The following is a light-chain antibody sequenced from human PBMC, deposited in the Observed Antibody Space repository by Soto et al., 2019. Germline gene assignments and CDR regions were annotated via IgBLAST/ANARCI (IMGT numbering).Light chain of an antibody. CDR3: SSYAGSSNMI. CDR1: SSDVGGSTY. Sequence: QSVLTQPPSSSGSLEQSVTISCTGTSSDVGGSTYVSWYQHHPGKAPKLMIYEVSRRPSEVPDRFSGSKSGNTASLTVSGLQSEDEADYYCSSYAGSSNMIFGGGTKLTVL. J-gene: IGLJ2*01. CDR2: EVS. V-gene: IGLV2-8*01.